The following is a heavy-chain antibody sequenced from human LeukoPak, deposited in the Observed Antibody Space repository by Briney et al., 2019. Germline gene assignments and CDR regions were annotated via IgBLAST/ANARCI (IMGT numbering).Heavy chain of an antibody. CDR3: ARDRVYYYDSSGYYPLDY. V-gene: IGHV1-18*01. D-gene: IGHD3-22*01. Sequence: ASVKVSCKASGYTFTSYGISWVRQAPGQGLEWMGWISAYNGNTNYAQKLQGRVTMTTDTSTSTAYMELRSLRSDDTAVYYCARDRVYYYDSSGYYPLDYWGQGTLVTVSS. J-gene: IGHJ4*02. CDR1: GYTFTSYG. CDR2: ISAYNGNT.